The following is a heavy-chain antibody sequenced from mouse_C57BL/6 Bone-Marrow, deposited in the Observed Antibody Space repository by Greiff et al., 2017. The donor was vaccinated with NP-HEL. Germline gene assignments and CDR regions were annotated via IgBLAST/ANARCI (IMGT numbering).Heavy chain of an antibody. J-gene: IGHJ3*01. V-gene: IGHV1-81*01. Sequence: QVQLQQSGAELARPGASVKLSCKASGYTFTSYGISWVKQRTGQGLEWIGEIYPRSGNTYYNEKFKGKATLTADKSSSTAYMELRSLTSEDSAVYFCARIWWFAYWGQGTLVTVSA. CDR1: GYTFTSYG. D-gene: IGHD1-1*02. CDR2: IYPRSGNT. CDR3: ARIWWFAY.